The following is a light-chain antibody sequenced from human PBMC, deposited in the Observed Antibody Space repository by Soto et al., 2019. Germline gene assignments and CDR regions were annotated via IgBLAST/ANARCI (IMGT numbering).Light chain of an antibody. CDR3: QQFNSYPFT. CDR1: QGISSA. CDR2: DAS. Sequence: AIQLTQSPSSLSASVGDRVTITCRASQGISSAFAWYQQKPGKAPKLLIYDASSLESGVPSTFGGSGSGTDITLTISSLQPYEFPTEYCQQFNSYPFTIGRATKVEIK. J-gene: IGKJ4*01. V-gene: IGKV1-13*02.